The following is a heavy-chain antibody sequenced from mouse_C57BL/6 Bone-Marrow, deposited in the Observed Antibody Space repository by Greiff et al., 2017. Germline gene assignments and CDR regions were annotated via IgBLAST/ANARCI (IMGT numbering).Heavy chain of an antibody. D-gene: IGHD1-1*01. Sequence: VQLKESGAELVKPGASVKLSCTASGFTIKDYYLPWVKQRTEQGLEWIGRIDPEVGETKYAPKFQGKDTITPYTSANTAYLQLSSLTAEDTAVYYCARDGSSYEFAYWGQGTLVTVAA. J-gene: IGHJ3*01. CDR2: IDPEVGET. CDR1: GFTIKDYY. CDR3: ARDGSSYEFAY. V-gene: IGHV14-2*01.